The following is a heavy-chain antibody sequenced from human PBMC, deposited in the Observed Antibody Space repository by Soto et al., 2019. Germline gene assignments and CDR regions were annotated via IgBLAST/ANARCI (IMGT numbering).Heavy chain of an antibody. CDR2: INPDGSIT. J-gene: IGHJ4*02. CDR1: GFTFSGYW. Sequence: EVQLVESGGGLVQPGGSLRLSCAASGFTFSGYWMHWGRQAPGKGLVWVSRINPDGSITTYADSVKGRLTFSRDNAKNTLYLQMNSLRVEDTAVYYCAGDSTRDSIVAGDYWGQGTLVTVSS. D-gene: IGHD3-22*01. V-gene: IGHV3-74*01. CDR3: AGDSTRDSIVAGDY.